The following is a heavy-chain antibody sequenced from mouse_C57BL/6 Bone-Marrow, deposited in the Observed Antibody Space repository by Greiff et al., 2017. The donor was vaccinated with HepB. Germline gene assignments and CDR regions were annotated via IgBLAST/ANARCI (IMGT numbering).Heavy chain of an antibody. D-gene: IGHD2-3*01. J-gene: IGHJ1*03. CDR2: INYDGSST. V-gene: IGHV5-16*01. CDR1: GFTFSDYY. Sequence: EVKVEESEGGLVQPGSSMKLSCTASGFTFSDYYMAWVRQVPEKGLEWVANINYDGSSTYYLDSLKSRFIISRDNAKNILYLQMSSLKSEDTATYYCARVDGYYEEIWYFDVWGTGTTVTVSS. CDR3: ARVDGYYEEIWYFDV.